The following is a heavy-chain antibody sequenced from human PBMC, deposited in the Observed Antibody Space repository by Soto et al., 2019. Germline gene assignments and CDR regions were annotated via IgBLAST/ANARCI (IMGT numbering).Heavy chain of an antibody. CDR1: GASISSGDYY. CDR3: SSLPDGYTSGLDY. Sequence: QVQLQESGPGLVKPSQTLSLSCTVSGASISSGDYYWNRIRQPPGKGLEWIGYIYYTGNTVFNPSLQSRVSISVETSKNQFSLKLNPVNAADTAVYYCSSLPDGYTSGLDYWGQGTLVTVSS. V-gene: IGHV4-30-4*01. D-gene: IGHD5-12*01. CDR2: IYYTGNT. J-gene: IGHJ4*02.